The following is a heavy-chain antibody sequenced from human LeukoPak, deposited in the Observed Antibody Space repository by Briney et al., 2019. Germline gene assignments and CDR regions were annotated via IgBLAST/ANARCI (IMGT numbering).Heavy chain of an antibody. Sequence: SVKVSCKASGGTFSSYAISWVRQAPGQELEWMGGIIPIFGTANYAQKFQGRVTITADKSTSTAYMELSSLRSEDTAVYYCARDQTMVRGVPNWFDPWGQGTLVTVSS. CDR1: GGTFSSYA. D-gene: IGHD3-10*01. J-gene: IGHJ5*02. CDR2: IIPIFGTA. CDR3: ARDQTMVRGVPNWFDP. V-gene: IGHV1-69*06.